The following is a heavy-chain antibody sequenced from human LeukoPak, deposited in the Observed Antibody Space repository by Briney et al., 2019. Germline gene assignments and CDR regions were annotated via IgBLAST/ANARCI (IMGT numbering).Heavy chain of an antibody. CDR2: ISSSSSYI. V-gene: IGHV3-21*01. J-gene: IGHJ4*02. D-gene: IGHD3-10*01. CDR3: ARDSTDVLLWFGEFHFDY. Sequence: GGSLRLSCAASGFTFSSYSMNWVRQAPGKGLEWVSSISSSSSYIYYADSVKGRFTISRDNAKNSLYLQMNSLRAEDTAVYYCARDSTDVLLWFGEFHFDYWGQGTLVTVSS. CDR1: GFTFSSYS.